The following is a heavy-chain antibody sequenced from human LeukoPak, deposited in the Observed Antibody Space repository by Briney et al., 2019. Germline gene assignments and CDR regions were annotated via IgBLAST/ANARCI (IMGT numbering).Heavy chain of an antibody. CDR3: ARLAATVTSPHAFDI. V-gene: IGHV4-59*08. J-gene: IGHJ3*02. CDR2: IYYSGST. CDR1: GGSISSYY. D-gene: IGHD4-17*01. Sequence: SETLSLTCTVSGGSISSYYWSWIRQPPGKGLEWIGYIYYSGSTNYNPSLKSRVTISVDTSKNQFSLKLSSVTAADTAVYYCARLAATVTSPHAFDIWGQGTMVTVSS.